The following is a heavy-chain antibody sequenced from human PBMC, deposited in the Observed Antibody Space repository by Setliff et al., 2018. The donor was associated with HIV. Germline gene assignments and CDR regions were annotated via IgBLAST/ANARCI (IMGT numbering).Heavy chain of an antibody. D-gene: IGHD3-3*01. J-gene: IGHJ5*02. CDR3: ARVLMYYDFWSGYLEDWFDP. CDR1: GGSIISSSYY. V-gene: IGHV4-39*07. Sequence: SETLSLTCTVSGGSIISSSYYWSWIRQPPGKGLEWIGGINHSGNTNYNPSLKSRLTISVDTSKNQFSLKLNSVTAADTAVYYCARVLMYYDFWSGYLEDWFDPWGQGTLVTVSS. CDR2: INHSGNT.